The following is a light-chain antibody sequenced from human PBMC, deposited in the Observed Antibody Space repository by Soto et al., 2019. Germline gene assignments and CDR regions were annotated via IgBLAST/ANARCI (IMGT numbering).Light chain of an antibody. Sequence: DIQMTQSPSSLSASVGDRVTIACRASQGISKYLAWYQQKPGKVPKLLIYAASTLQSGAPSRYSGSGSGTDFTLTISSLQPEDVATYYCQKYNSAPLTFGGGTKVEIK. CDR3: QKYNSAPLT. J-gene: IGKJ4*01. CDR2: AAS. CDR1: QGISKY. V-gene: IGKV1-27*01.